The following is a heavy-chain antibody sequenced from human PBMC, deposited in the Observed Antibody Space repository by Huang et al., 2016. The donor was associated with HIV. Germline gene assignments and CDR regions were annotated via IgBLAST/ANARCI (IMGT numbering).Heavy chain of an antibody. D-gene: IGHD5-12*01. CDR1: GGGSSRYA. Sequence: QVQLVQSGAEVKKPGSSVKLSCQSSGGGSSRYAISWVRRARGQGLGWMGGIIPIFGTTDYAPRFQGRVTITADESTNTAYIELSSLEYDDTALYYCARSGPRWGLATIWTLVYWGQGTLVTVSS. J-gene: IGHJ4*02. CDR3: ARSGPRWGLATIWTLVY. V-gene: IGHV1-69*13. CDR2: IIPIFGTT.